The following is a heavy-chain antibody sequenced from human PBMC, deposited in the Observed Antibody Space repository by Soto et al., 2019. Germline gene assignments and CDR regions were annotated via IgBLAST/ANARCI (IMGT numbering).Heavy chain of an antibody. V-gene: IGHV3-23*01. CDR2: ISGSGGST. D-gene: IGHD4-17*01. J-gene: IGHJ3*02. Sequence: GGSLRLSCAASGFTFSSYAMSWVRQAPGKGLEWVSAISGSGGSTYYADSVKGRFTISRDNSKKTLYLQMNSLRAEDTAVYYCAKGSRLRGAFDIWGQGTMVTVSS. CDR1: GFTFSSYA. CDR3: AKGSRLRGAFDI.